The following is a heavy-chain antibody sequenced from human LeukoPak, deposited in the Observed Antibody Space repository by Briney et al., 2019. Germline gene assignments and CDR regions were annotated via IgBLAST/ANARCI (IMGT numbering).Heavy chain of an antibody. D-gene: IGHD3-10*01. CDR3: ARSMVQLAVTDGFHI. J-gene: IGHJ3*02. V-gene: IGHV1-69*05. Sequence: ASVKVSCKASGGTFSSYAISWVRQAPGQGLEWMGGIIPIFGTANYAQKFQGRVTITTDESTSTAYMELSSLRSEDTAIYYCARSMVQLAVTDGFHIWGQGTTVTVSS. CDR2: IIPIFGTA. CDR1: GGTFSSYA.